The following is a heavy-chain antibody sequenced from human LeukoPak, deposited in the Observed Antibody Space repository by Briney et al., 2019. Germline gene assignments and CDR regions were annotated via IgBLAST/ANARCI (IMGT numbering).Heavy chain of an antibody. D-gene: IGHD3-22*01. CDR2: FSNSGST. J-gene: IGHJ4*02. CDR3: ARSPSGYRFDS. Sequence: SETLSLTCAVSGGYVNRGTFFWTWIRKPPGKGLEWIGYFSNSGSTNYHPSLKSRVTISSDTSKTQFTLKLTSVTAADTAVYYCARSPSGYRFDSWGQGTLVTVSS. V-gene: IGHV4-61*01. CDR1: GGYVNRGTFF.